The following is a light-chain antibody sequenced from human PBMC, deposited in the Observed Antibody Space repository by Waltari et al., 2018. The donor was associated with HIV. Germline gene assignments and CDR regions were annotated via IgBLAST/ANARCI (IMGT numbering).Light chain of an antibody. CDR1: RDDVGGHDP. CDR3: SSYASDISVI. J-gene: IGLJ2*01. CDR2: AVI. V-gene: IGLV2-14*01. Sequence: QSALTQPASVSGPPGQSITIPCAGTRDDVGGHDPVAWYQQIIGSPPKLIIFAVIHRPSGVSGRFSGSKSGNTASLTITGLRPDDEALYFCSSYASDISVIFGGGT.